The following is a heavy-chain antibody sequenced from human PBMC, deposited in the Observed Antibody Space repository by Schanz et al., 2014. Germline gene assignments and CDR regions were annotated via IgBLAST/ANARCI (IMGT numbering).Heavy chain of an antibody. J-gene: IGHJ4*02. CDR1: GFTFSSYA. CDR2: ISGSGGST. CDR3: ARGGPAYYFDD. V-gene: IGHV3-23*04. Sequence: EVQLVESGGGLVRPGGSLRLSCAASGFTFSSYAMSWVRQAPGKGLEWVSAISGSGGSTYYADSGKGRFTISRDNSKNTVYIQMNSLRAEDTAVYYCARGGPAYYFDDWGQGTLVTVSS.